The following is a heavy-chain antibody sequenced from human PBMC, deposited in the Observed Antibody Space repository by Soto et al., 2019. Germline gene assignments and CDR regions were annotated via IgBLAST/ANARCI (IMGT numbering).Heavy chain of an antibody. Sequence: QVQLVQSGAEVKKPGASVKVSCKASGYTFTDYYIHWVRQAPGQGLQWLVWIKPTNSGPRYARSFGGRVTVTMDTSMSTAYVDLGSLRSDATAVYYCARVITSRLVFYYSYMDVWGFGTTVTVSS. CDR2: IKPTNSGP. CDR1: GYTFTDYY. J-gene: IGHJ6*03. V-gene: IGHV1-2*02. CDR3: ARVITSRLVFYYSYMDV.